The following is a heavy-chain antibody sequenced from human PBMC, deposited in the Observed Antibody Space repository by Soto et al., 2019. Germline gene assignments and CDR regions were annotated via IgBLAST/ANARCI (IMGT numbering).Heavy chain of an antibody. J-gene: IGHJ6*02. CDR3: ARGDSTDCSNGVCSFFYNHEMDV. D-gene: IGHD2-8*01. CDR1: GYSFTDYH. CDR2: INPKSGGT. V-gene: IGHV1-2*04. Sequence: ASVKVSCKASGYSFTDYHIHWARQAPGQGLEWLGRINPKSGGTSTAQKFQGWVTMTTDTSISTASMELTRLTSDDTAIYYCARGDSTDCSNGVCSFFYNHEMDVWG.